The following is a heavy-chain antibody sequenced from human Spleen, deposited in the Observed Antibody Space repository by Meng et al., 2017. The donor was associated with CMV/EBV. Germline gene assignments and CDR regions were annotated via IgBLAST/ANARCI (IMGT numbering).Heavy chain of an antibody. CDR3: AREIGDWNYSPFDP. Sequence: SETLSLTCTVSGYSISSGYYWGWIRQPPGKGLEWIGSIYHSGSTYYNPSLKSRVTISVDTSKNQFSLKLSSVTAADTAVYYCAREIGDWNYSPFDPWGQGTLVTVSS. V-gene: IGHV4-38-2*02. CDR2: IYHSGST. CDR1: GYSISSGYY. D-gene: IGHD1-7*01. J-gene: IGHJ5*02.